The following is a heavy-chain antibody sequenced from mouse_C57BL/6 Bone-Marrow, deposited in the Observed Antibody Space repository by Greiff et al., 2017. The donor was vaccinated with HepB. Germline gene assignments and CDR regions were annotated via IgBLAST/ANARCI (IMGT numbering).Heavy chain of an antibody. CDR2: ISSGGSYT. CDR1: GFTFSSYG. D-gene: IGHD4-1*01. Sequence: DVMLVESGGDLVKPGGSLKLSCAASGFTFSSYGMSWVRQTPDKRLEWVATISSGGSYTYYPDSVKGRFTISRDNAKNTLYLQMSSLKSEDTAMYYCARHLGPTYAMDYWGQGTSVTVSS. CDR3: ARHLGPTYAMDY. J-gene: IGHJ4*01. V-gene: IGHV5-6*02.